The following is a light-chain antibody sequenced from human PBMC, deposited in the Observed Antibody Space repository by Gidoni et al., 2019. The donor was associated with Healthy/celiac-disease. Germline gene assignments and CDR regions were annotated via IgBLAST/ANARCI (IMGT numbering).Light chain of an antibody. J-gene: IGKJ1*01. CDR3: QQYNNWRT. Sequence: EIVMTPSPATLSVSPGERATLSCRASQSVSSNLAWYQQKPGQTPRLLIYGASTRANGIPARFSGSGSGTEFTLTISSLQSEDFAVYYCQQYNNWRTFGQGTKVEIK. CDR1: QSVSSN. V-gene: IGKV3-15*01. CDR2: GAS.